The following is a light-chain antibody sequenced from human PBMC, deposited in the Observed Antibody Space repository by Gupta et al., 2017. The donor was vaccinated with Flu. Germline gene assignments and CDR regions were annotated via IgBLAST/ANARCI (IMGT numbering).Light chain of an antibody. CDR3: QQRRSWPIT. CDR2: DAS. Sequence: PATLSLSPGERATLSCRASQSVSSYLAWYQQKPGQAPRLLIYDASNRATGIPARFSGSGSGTDLTLTISSLEPEDFAVYYCQQRRSWPITFGQGTRLEIK. V-gene: IGKV3-11*01. J-gene: IGKJ5*01. CDR1: QSVSSY.